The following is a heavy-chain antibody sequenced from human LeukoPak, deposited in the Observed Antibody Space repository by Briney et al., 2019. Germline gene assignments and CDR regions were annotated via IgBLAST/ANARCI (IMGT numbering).Heavy chain of an antibody. CDR1: GYTFTDYY. CDR3: ARWLMRGTTRDAFDF. V-gene: IGHV1-2*02. J-gene: IGHJ3*01. CDR2: INPDNGGT. D-gene: IGHD1-26*01. Sequence: ASVRVSCKASGYTFTDYYIHWVRQAPGQGLQWMAWINPDNGGTNFGQRFQGRVTLTTDPSISTAYMELSGLRSDDTAVYSCARWLMRGTTRDAFDFWGQGTMVTVSS.